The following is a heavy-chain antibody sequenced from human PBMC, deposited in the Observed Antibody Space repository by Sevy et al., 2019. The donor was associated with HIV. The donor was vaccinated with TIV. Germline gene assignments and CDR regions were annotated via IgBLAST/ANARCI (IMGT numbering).Heavy chain of an antibody. D-gene: IGHD6-13*01. CDR2: IKQDGSEK. CDR1: GFTFSSYW. J-gene: IGHJ6*02. Sequence: GGSLRLSCAASGFTFSSYWMSWVRQAPGKGLEWVANIKQDGSEKYYVDSVKGRFTISRDNAKNSLYLQMNSLRAEDTAVYYCVRSNGYSSSWYYDYYYYGMDVWGQGTTVTVSS. CDR3: VRSNGYSSSWYYDYYYYGMDV. V-gene: IGHV3-7*03.